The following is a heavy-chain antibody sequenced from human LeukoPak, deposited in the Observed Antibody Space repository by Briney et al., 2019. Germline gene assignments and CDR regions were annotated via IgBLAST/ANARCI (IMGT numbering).Heavy chain of an antibody. D-gene: IGHD6-19*01. CDR1: GFTFSSYS. Sequence: GGSLRLSCAASGFTFSSYSMNWVRQAPGKGLEWVSSISSSSSYIYYADSVKGRFTISRDNAKNSLYLQMNNLRAEDTAVYYCARGVAVAGNDAFDIWGQGTMVTVSS. V-gene: IGHV3-21*01. CDR3: ARGVAVAGNDAFDI. J-gene: IGHJ3*02. CDR2: ISSSSSYI.